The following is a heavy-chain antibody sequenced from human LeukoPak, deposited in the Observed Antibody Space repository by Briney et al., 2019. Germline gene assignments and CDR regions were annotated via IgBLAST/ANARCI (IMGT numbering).Heavy chain of an antibody. Sequence: GGSLRLSCAASAFTFRTYTMHWVRQAPGKGLEWVAVISYDGSNKYYADSVKGRFTISRDNSKNTLYLQMNSLRAEDTAVYYCARDHRGVRDYFDYWGQGTLVTVSS. V-gene: IGHV3-30-3*01. D-gene: IGHD3-10*01. CDR2: ISYDGSNK. J-gene: IGHJ4*02. CDR1: AFTFRTYT. CDR3: ARDHRGVRDYFDY.